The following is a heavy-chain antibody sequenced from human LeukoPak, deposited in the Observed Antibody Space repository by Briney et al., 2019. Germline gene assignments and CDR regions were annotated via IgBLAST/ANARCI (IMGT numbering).Heavy chain of an antibody. CDR2: ISSSSYI. J-gene: IGHJ5*02. CDR3: AKAGYSSGWYGKNWFDP. CDR1: GFTFSSYS. V-gene: IGHV3-21*04. Sequence: PGGSLRLSCAASGFTFSSYSMNWVRQAPGKGPEWVSSISSSSYIYYADSVKGRFTISRDNSKNTLYLQMNSLRAEDTAVYYCAKAGYSSGWYGKNWFDPWGQGTLVTVSS. D-gene: IGHD6-19*01.